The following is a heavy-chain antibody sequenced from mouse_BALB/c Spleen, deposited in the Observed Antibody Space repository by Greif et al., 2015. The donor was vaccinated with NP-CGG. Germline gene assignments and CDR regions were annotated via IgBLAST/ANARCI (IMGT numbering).Heavy chain of an antibody. CDR1: GYSITSGYY. V-gene: IGHV3-6*02. CDR2: ISYDGSN. D-gene: IGHD2-3*01. CDR3: ASFYDGYFYYSMDY. J-gene: IGHJ4*01. Sequence: EVKLVDSGPGLVKPSQSLSLTCSVTGYSITSGYYWNWIRQFPGNKLEWMGYISYDGSNNYNPSLKNRISITRDTSKNQFFLKLNSVTTEDTATYYCASFYDGYFYYSMDYWGQGTSVTVSP.